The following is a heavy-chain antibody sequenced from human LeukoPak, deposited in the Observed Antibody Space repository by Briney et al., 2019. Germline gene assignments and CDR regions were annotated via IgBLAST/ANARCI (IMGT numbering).Heavy chain of an antibody. CDR1: EFRFSSYV. J-gene: IGHJ4*02. CDR3: AKSRGSGLFDY. V-gene: IGHV3-23*01. Sequence: PGGSLRLSCAASEFRFSSYVMSWIRQAPGKGLEWVSGISGSGYTTHYADSVKGRFTISRDNSKNTLYLQMNSLRAEDTAVYYCAKSRGSGLFDYWGQGTLVTVAS. D-gene: IGHD3-10*01. CDR2: ISGSGYTT.